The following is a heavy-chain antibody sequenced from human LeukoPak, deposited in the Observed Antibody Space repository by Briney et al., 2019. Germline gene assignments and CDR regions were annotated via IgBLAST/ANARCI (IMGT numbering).Heavy chain of an antibody. D-gene: IGHD4-17*01. V-gene: IGHV4-30-4*01. Sequence: PSETLSLTCTVSGGSISSGGYYWSWIRQPPGEGLEWIGYIYYSGSTYYHPSLKRRVTIPLDTSKNQFSLKLSSVTAADTAVYYCARVTTVTTSFHFDYWGQGTLVTVSS. J-gene: IGHJ4*02. CDR3: ARVTTVTTSFHFDY. CDR2: IYYSGST. CDR1: GGSISSGGYY.